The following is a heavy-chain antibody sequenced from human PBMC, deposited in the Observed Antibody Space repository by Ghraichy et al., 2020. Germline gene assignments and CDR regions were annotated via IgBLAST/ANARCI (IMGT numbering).Heavy chain of an antibody. CDR2: IYYSGST. D-gene: IGHD1-26*01. Sequence: SETLPLTCTVSGSSISSSSYYWGWIRQPPGKGLEWIGSIYYSGSTYYNPSLKSRVTISVDTSKNQFSLKLSSVTAADTAVYYCARPREPGAFDYWGQGTLVTVSS. CDR3: ARPREPGAFDY. CDR1: GSSISSSSYY. J-gene: IGHJ4*02. V-gene: IGHV4-39*01.